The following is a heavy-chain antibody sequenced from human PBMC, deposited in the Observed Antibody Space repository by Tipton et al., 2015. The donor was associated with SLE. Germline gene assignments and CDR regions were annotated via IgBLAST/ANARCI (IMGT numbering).Heavy chain of an antibody. D-gene: IGHD2-15*01. CDR3: ARIASSTPMIGIYYYMDV. CDR1: PDSIRSSNYF. J-gene: IGHJ6*03. Sequence: TLSLTCSVSPDSIRSSNYFWGWIRQPPGKGLEWIGNIYYSGTTFYNPSLSSRVIVSVDTSKSQFSLELRSVTAADTAVYYCARIASSTPMIGIYYYMDVWGKGTTVTVSS. V-gene: IGHV4-39*07. CDR2: IYYSGTT.